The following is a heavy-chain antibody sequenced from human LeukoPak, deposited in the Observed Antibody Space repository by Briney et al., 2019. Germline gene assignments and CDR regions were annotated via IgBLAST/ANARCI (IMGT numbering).Heavy chain of an antibody. CDR2: IYWHDDE. CDR1: GFSLNTSGVG. D-gene: IGHD3-9*01. Sequence: SGPTLVKPTQTLTLTCTFSGFSLNTSGVGVGWIRQPPGKALEWLALIYWHDDERYSPSLTSRPTITKDTSKNQVVLKMTNMDPVDTATYYCALALYDILTGYYLADWGQGTRVTVSS. J-gene: IGHJ4*02. V-gene: IGHV2-5*01. CDR3: ALALYDILTGYYLAD.